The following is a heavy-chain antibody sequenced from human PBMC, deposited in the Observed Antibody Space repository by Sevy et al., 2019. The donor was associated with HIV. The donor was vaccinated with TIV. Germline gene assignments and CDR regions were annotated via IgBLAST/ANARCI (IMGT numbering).Heavy chain of an antibody. J-gene: IGHJ4*02. CDR3: VREGLGGFSYSLDC. CDR1: GFSFSTYW. Sequence: VGSLRLSCAASGFSFSTYWMTWVRQAPGKGLEWVATMNQDGTERDYVDSVKGRFTISRDNTKTSLFLQMNSLSAEDTGVYYCVREGLGGFSYSLDCWGQGTLVTVSS. D-gene: IGHD3-16*01. V-gene: IGHV3-7*01. CDR2: MNQDGTER.